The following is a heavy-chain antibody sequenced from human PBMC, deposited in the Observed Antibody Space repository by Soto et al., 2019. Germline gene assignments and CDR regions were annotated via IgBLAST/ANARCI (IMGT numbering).Heavy chain of an antibody. CDR1: GRTFSSYA. CDR2: IIPIFGTA. J-gene: IGHJ5*02. Sequence: SVKVSCKTSGRTFSSYAISWVRQAPGQGLEWMGGIIPIFGTANYAQKFQGRVTITPEESTSEAYVERSSMRSEDTAVYYCARGSRIMVGVPAAPEGNWFGPWGQGTLVTVSS. V-gene: IGHV1-69*13. CDR3: ARGSRIMVGVPAAPEGNWFGP. D-gene: IGHD2-2*01.